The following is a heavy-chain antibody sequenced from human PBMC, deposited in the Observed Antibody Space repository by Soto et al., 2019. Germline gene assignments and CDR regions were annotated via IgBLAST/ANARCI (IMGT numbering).Heavy chain of an antibody. V-gene: IGHV3-15*07. CDR1: GFPFNNAW. CDR2: IKSKADGGTT. J-gene: IGHJ6*02. CDR3: TTMSYYSYYGMDV. Sequence: GGSLRLSCAASGFPFNNAWLNWVRQVPGKGLEWVGRIKSKADGGTTGYAAPVKGRFTISTDDSKNTLYLQMNSAKTEDTAVYYCTTMSYYSYYGMDVWGQGTTVTVS.